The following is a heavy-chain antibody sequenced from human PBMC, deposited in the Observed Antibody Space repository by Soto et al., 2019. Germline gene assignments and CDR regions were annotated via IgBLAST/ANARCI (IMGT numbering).Heavy chain of an antibody. CDR2: IPSDGRDV. Sequence: GGSLSLSCEASGFNFRDFWMHWVRQPPGKGPEWVSNIPSDGRDVSYADSVRGRFTISRDDARNTLYLQMSDLRVEDTAIYYWTRDDSGLGIDYWGQGTQVTVSS. CDR1: GFNFRDFW. CDR3: TRDDSGLGIDY. J-gene: IGHJ4*02. V-gene: IGHV3-74*01. D-gene: IGHD1-26*01.